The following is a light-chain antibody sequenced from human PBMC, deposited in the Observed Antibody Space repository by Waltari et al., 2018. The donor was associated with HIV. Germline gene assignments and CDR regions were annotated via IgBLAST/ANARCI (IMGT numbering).Light chain of an antibody. J-gene: IGLJ1*01. CDR2: EDT. Sequence: QSALTQPASASGSPGQPIPLSCTRTSSAIGHYNVVSWFQHHPGKAPKLMIYEDTKRPPGVSNRFSGSKSGNTASLTISGLQGEDEADHYCCSYASSTTFEVFGTGTKVTVL. CDR3: CSYASSTTFEV. V-gene: IGLV2-23*02. CDR1: SSAIGHYNV.